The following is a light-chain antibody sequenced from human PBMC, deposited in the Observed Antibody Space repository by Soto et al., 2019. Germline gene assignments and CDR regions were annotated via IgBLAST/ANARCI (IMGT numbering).Light chain of an antibody. CDR3: HHFGSSRHT. CDR2: GAS. V-gene: IGKV3-20*01. Sequence: DIVLTQSPGTLSLSPGERVTLSCMASHSVSSRYLAWYKTPNGQAPRILFYGASSRATGIPDRLSGSGSGTDFTLTISRLQPEDVAVYYCHHFGSSRHTFGQGTKVDIK. CDR1: HSVSSRY. J-gene: IGKJ2*01.